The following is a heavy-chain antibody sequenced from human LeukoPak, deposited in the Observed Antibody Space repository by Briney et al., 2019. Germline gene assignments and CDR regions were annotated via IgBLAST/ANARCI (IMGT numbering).Heavy chain of an antibody. CDR2: IPYDGSNK. V-gene: IGHV3-30*02. J-gene: IGHJ6*02. CDR1: GFTFSSYG. CDR3: ARDFGGV. Sequence: GGSLRLSCAASGFTFSSYGMHWVRQAPGKGLEWAAFIPYDGSNKYYADSVKGRFTISRDNSKNTLYLQMNSLRAEDTAVYYCARDFGGVWGQGTTVTVSS. D-gene: IGHD2-15*01.